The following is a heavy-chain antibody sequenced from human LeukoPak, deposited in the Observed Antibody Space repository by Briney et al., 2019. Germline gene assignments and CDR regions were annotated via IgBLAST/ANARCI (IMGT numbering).Heavy chain of an antibody. CDR3: ARLLRFLEWLPPSWFDP. Sequence: TSETLSLTCTVSGHSIINSFYWGWIRQPPGKGPEWIGSIYHSGSTYYNPSLKSRVTISVDTSKNQFSLKLSSVTAADTAVYYCARLLRFLEWLPPSWFDPWGQGTLVTVSS. CDR2: IYHSGST. D-gene: IGHD3-3*01. J-gene: IGHJ5*02. CDR1: GHSIINSFY. V-gene: IGHV4-38-2*02.